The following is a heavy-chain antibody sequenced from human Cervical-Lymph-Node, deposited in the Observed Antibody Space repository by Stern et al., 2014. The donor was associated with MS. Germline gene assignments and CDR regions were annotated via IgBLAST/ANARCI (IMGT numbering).Heavy chain of an antibody. CDR1: GGTFSSNV. CDR3: ATAGQEGYFQH. V-gene: IGHV1-69*01. J-gene: IGHJ1*01. CDR2: IFPNFGAP. Sequence: QVQLEESGAEVTKPGSSVKVSCQASGGTFSSNVISWVRPAPGQGLEWMGGIFPNFGAPTYAQKFHGRVQFTTDDSPNTAYMEVSRLGSDDASVYYCATAGQEGYFQHWGQGTLVIVSS.